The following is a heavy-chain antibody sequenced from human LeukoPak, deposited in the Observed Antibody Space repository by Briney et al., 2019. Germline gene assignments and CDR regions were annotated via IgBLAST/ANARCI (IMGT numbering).Heavy chain of an antibody. CDR1: GYTFTSYG. V-gene: IGHV1-18*01. CDR3: ARALRNWGGPDY. J-gene: IGHJ4*02. D-gene: IGHD7-27*01. Sequence: GASVKVSCKASGYTFTSYGISRVRQAPGQGLEWMGWISPYNGNTNYAQMLQGRVTMTTDTSTSTAYMELRSLRSDDTAVYYCARALRNWGGPDYWGQGTLVTVSS. CDR2: ISPYNGNT.